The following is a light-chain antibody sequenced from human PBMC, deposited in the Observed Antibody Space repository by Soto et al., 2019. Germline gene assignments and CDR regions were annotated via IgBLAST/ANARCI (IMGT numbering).Light chain of an antibody. V-gene: IGKV1-5*03. Sequence: DIQMTQSPSTLSASVGDRVTITCRASQSISSWLAWYQQKPGKAPKLLIYKASDLASGVPSRFSGSGSGTEFTLTISSLQPDDFATYYCQQYNSYPSTFGQGTKVEIK. J-gene: IGKJ1*01. CDR1: QSISSW. CDR3: QQYNSYPST. CDR2: KAS.